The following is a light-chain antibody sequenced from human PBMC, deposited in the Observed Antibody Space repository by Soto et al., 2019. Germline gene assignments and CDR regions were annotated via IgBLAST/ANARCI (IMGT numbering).Light chain of an antibody. CDR2: DAS. CDR3: QQRGNWPPIT. CDR1: QSVGNY. J-gene: IGKJ5*01. Sequence: EIVLTQSPATLSLSPGERATLSCRASQSVGNYLVWYQQKPGQPPRLLIYDASSRATGIPPRFSGSGSGTDFTLTISSLEPEDFAVYYCQQRGNWPPITFGQGTRLDIK. V-gene: IGKV3-11*01.